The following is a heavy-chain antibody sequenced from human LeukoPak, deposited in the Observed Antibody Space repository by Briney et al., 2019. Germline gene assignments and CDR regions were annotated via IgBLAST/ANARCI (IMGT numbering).Heavy chain of an antibody. CDR2: IWYDGSNK. CDR3: AKSARRYYDSSGPFDY. Sequence: GGSLRLSCTASGFTLSSYGMHWVRQAPGKGLEWVAVIWYDGSNKDYADSVKGRSTISRDNSKNTLSLQMNSLRAEDTAVYYCAKSARRYYDSSGPFDYWGQGTLVTVSS. D-gene: IGHD3-22*01. J-gene: IGHJ4*02. CDR1: GFTLSSYG. V-gene: IGHV3-33*06.